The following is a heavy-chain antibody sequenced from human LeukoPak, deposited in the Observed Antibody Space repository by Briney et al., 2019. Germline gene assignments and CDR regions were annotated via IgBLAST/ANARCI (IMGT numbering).Heavy chain of an antibody. CDR3: ARASSDRDV. D-gene: IGHD3-22*01. J-gene: IGHJ6*03. V-gene: IGHV3-21*01. CDR2: ITSSSSYI. Sequence: GGSLRLSCAASGFTFSSYEMNWVRQAPGKGLEWVSSITSSSSYIYYADSVKGRFTISRDNAKNSLYLQMNSLRAEDTAVYYCARASSDRDVWGKGTTVTVSS. CDR1: GFTFSSYE.